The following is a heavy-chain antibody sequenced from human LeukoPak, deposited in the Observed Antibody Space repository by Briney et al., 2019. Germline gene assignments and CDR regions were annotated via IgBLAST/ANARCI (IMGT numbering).Heavy chain of an antibody. CDR3: ARVRGGLDY. J-gene: IGHJ4*02. Sequence: SETLSLTCTVSGYSISSGYYRGWIRQPPGKGLEWIGSIYHSGRTFYNPSLKSRVTISVDTSKNQFSLRLSSVTAADTAVYYCARVRGGLDYWGQGTLVTVSS. V-gene: IGHV4-38-2*02. CDR2: IYHSGRT. CDR1: GYSISSGYY. D-gene: IGHD3-10*01.